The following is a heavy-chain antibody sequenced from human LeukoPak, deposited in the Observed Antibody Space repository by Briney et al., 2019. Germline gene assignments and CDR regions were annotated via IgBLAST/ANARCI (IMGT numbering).Heavy chain of an antibody. CDR3: ARERTLTSCYDY. CDR1: GYMFTSYG. V-gene: IGHV1-2*02. CDR2: INPNSGGP. J-gene: IGHJ4*02. Sequence: GASVKVSCKASGYMFTSYGITWVRQAPGQGLEWMGWINPNSGGPNYAQKFQGRVTLTRDTSISTAYMELSRLRSDDTAVYYCARERTLTSCYDYWGQGTLVTVSS. D-gene: IGHD2-15*01.